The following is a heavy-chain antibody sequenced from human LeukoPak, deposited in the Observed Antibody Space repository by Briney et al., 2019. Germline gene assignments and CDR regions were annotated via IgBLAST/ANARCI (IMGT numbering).Heavy chain of an antibody. CDR2: ISGSAGST. CDR3: AKADSSAWYALFDY. CDR1: GFTVSGNY. J-gene: IGHJ4*02. D-gene: IGHD6-19*01. Sequence: GGSLRLSCAASGFTVSGNYMSWVRQAPGKGLEWVSVISGSAGSTYYADSVKGRFTISRDNSRNTLYLQMNSLRAEDTAVYYCAKADSSAWYALFDYWAQGTLVTVSS. V-gene: IGHV3-23*01.